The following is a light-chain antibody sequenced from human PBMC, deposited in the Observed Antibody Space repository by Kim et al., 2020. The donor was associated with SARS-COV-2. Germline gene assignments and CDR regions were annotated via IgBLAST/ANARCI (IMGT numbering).Light chain of an antibody. CDR1: QTLLYSSNNKNY. CDR2: WAS. V-gene: IGKV4-1*01. J-gene: IGKJ1*01. CDR3: QQYHATPRT. Sequence: ATITCKSTQTLLYSSNNKNYLAWYQQKPGQPPKLLIYWASTRESGVPDRFSGSGSGTEFTLTISSLQAEDVAVYYCQQYHATPRTFGQGTKVDIK.